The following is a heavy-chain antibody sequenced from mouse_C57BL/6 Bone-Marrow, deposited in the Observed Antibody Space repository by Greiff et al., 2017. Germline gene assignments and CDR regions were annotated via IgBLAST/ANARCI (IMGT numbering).Heavy chain of an antibody. CDR1: GYTFTSYW. V-gene: IGHV1-72*01. Sequence: QVQLQQPGAELVKPGASVKLSCKASGYTFTSYWMHWVKQRPGRGLEWIGRIDPNSGGTKYNEKFKSKATLTVDKPSSTAYIQLSSLTSEDSAVYYCAKDYDYDWFAYWGQGTLVTVSA. J-gene: IGHJ3*01. D-gene: IGHD2-4*01. CDR3: AKDYDYDWFAY. CDR2: IDPNSGGT.